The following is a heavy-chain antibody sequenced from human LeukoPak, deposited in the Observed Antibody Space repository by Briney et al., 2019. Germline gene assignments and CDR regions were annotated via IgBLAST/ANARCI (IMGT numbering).Heavy chain of an antibody. V-gene: IGHV3-30*18. D-gene: IGHD2-15*01. CDR3: AKDRVGLLYYFDY. CDR1: GFTFSSYG. J-gene: IGHJ4*02. Sequence: PGGSLRVSCAASGFTFSSYGMHWVRQAPGKGLEWVAVISSDGSNKYYADSVKGRFTISRDSSKNTLYLQMNSLRAEDTAVYYCAKDRVGLLYYFDYWGQGTLVTVSS. CDR2: ISSDGSNK.